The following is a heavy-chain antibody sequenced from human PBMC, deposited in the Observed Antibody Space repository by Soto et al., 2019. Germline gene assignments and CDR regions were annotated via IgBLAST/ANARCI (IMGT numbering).Heavy chain of an antibody. Sequence: QVQLVQSGAEVKKPGASVKVSCEASGYTFNNYAMHWVRQAPGQRLEWMGYISGGNGNTKYSEKLEGRVAITRDTSASTDYLELSSLSSEDTAVYYGARWSGYYYYFDYWGQGTLVIVSS. CDR2: ISGGNGNT. J-gene: IGHJ4*02. CDR1: GYTFNNYA. V-gene: IGHV1-3*01. CDR3: ARWSGYYYYFDY. D-gene: IGHD5-12*01.